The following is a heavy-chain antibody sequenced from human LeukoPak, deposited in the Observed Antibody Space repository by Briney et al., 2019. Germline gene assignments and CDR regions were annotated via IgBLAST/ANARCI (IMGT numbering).Heavy chain of an antibody. V-gene: IGHV3-11*04. CDR1: GFTFSDHY. CDR2: ISNSGRTI. D-gene: IGHD6-6*01. CDR3: ARVIATRPHYHYYMDV. Sequence: GGSLRLSCAASGFTFSDHYMSWIRQAPGKGLEWVSYISNSGRTIYYADSVKGRFTISRGNAENSQYLQMNSLRAEDTAVYYCARVIATRPHYHYYMDVWGKGTTVTVSS. J-gene: IGHJ6*03.